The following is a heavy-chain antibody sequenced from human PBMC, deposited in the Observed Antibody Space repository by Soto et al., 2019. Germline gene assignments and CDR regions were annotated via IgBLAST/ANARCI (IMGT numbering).Heavy chain of an antibody. D-gene: IGHD6-25*01. CDR3: AIDNRAGSSGLAGRQHMDV. CDR1: GYTFTSYG. Sequence: QVQLVQSGAEVKKPGASVKVSCKASGYTFTSYGLSWVRQAPGQGLEWMGWISAYNGNTNYAQKLQGRVTMTTDTATSTGYMELRSLRSDDTAGYYCAIDNRAGSSGLAGRQHMDVWGQGTTVTVCS. V-gene: IGHV1-18*01. J-gene: IGHJ6*02. CDR2: ISAYNGNT.